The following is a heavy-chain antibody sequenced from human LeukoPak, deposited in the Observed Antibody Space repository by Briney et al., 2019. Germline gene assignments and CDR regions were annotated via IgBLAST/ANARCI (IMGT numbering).Heavy chain of an antibody. D-gene: IGHD5-12*01. J-gene: IGHJ3*02. CDR1: GFTFSTHW. V-gene: IGHV3-7*01. Sequence: PGGSLRLSCAVSGFTFSTHWMRWVRQARGKGVEGVANIKQDGSERFYVDSVKGRFTISRDNAKNSLYLQMNSLRAEDTAVYYCARDRSSGYDDAFDIWGQGTMVTVSS. CDR2: IKQDGSER. CDR3: ARDRSSGYDDAFDI.